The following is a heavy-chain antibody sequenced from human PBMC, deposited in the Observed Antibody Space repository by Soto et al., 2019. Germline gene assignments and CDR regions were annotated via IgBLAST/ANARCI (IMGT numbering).Heavy chain of an antibody. J-gene: IGHJ4*01. Sequence: ASVKVSCKASGYTFTSYGIGWVRQAPRQGLEWMGWSSAYNGNTNHAPKLQGRVTITTDTHTSTAYMELRSLRSDDTAVYYCARDQPLIGPVDSSSWYSDYWG. V-gene: IGHV1-18*01. CDR1: GYTFTSYG. D-gene: IGHD6-13*01. CDR2: SSAYNGNT. CDR3: ARDQPLIGPVDSSSWYSDY.